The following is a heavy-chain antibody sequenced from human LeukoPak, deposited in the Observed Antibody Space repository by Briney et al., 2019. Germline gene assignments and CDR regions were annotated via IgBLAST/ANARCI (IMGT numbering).Heavy chain of an antibody. D-gene: IGHD3-10*01. J-gene: IGHJ5*02. CDR1: GGTFSSYA. CDR2: IIPVFGTA. V-gene: IGHV1-69*05. Sequence: GASVKVSCKASGGTFSSYAISWVRQAPGQGLEWMGGIIPVFGTANYAQKFQGRVTITTHESTSTAYMELSSLRSEDTAVYYCARVGRSDYYGPSSDWFDPWGQGTLVTVSS. CDR3: ARVGRSDYYGPSSDWFDP.